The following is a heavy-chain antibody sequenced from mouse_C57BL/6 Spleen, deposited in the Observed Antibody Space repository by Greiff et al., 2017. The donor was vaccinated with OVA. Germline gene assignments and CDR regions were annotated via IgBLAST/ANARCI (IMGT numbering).Heavy chain of an antibody. V-gene: IGHV1-26*01. J-gene: IGHJ2*01. CDR2: INPNNGGT. CDR3: ARSPTNSNFDY. D-gene: IGHD4-1*01. Sequence: VQLQQSGPELVKPGASVKISCKASGYTFTDYYMNWVKQSHGKSLEWIGDINPNNGGTSYNQKFKGKATLTVDKSSSTAYMELRSLTSEDSAVYYCARSPTNSNFDYWGQGTTLTVSS. CDR1: GYTFTDYY.